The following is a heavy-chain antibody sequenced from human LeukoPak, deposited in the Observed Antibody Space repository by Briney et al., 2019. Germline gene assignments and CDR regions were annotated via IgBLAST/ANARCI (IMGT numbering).Heavy chain of an antibody. CDR1: GFTVSSNY. Sequence: PGGSLRLSCAASGFTVSSNYISWVRQTPGKGLEWVSVNYSGSSTYYADSVKGRFTISRDNFKNTVFLQMNSLRTEDTAVYFCARGVERPREAAAFDMWGQGTMVTVSS. CDR3: ARGVERPREAAAFDM. V-gene: IGHV3-53*01. CDR2: NYSGSST. D-gene: IGHD1-1*01. J-gene: IGHJ3*02.